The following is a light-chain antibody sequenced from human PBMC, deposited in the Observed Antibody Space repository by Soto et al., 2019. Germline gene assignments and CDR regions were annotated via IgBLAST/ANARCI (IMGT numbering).Light chain of an antibody. CDR1: QSLSSNF. CDR3: QQYGSSPHT. CDR2: AAS. V-gene: IGKV3-20*01. J-gene: IGKJ4*01. Sequence: EIVLTQSPDTLALSPGEGATLSCRASQSLSSNFLAWYQQRPGQAPRLLIYAASSRATGIPDRFSGSGSGTDFTLTIRRLEPEDFAVYYCQQYGSSPHTFGGGTKVDI.